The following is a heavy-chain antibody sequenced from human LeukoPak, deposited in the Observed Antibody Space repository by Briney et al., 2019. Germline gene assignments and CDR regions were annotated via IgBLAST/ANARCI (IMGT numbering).Heavy chain of an antibody. CDR2: ISGSGGST. D-gene: IGHD3-22*01. V-gene: IGHV3-23*01. Sequence: GRSLRLSCAASGFTFSSYAMSWVRQAPGKGLEWVSAISGSGGSTYYADSVKGRFTISRDNSKNTLYLQMNSLRAEDTAVYYCAKGSPTYYYDSSGFSGDYWGQGTLVTVSS. CDR3: AKGSPTYYYDSSGFSGDY. J-gene: IGHJ4*02. CDR1: GFTFSSYA.